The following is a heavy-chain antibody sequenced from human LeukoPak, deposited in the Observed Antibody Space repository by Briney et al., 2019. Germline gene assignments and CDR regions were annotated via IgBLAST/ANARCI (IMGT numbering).Heavy chain of an antibody. CDR2: INTNTGNP. CDR1: GYTFTSYA. J-gene: IGHJ4*02. CDR3: ARVRLGYCTNGVCDPSDY. Sequence: ASVKVSCKASGYTFTSYAMNWVRQAPGQGLEWMGWINTNTGNPTYAQGFTGRFVFSLDTSVSTAYLQISSLKAEDTAVYYCARVRLGYCTNGVCDPSDYWGQGTLVTVSS. V-gene: IGHV7-4-1*02. D-gene: IGHD2-8*01.